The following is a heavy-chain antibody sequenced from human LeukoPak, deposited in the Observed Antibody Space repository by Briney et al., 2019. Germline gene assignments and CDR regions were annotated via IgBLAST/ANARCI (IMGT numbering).Heavy chain of an antibody. Sequence: GGSLRLSCAASGFTFSSYWMSWVRQAPGKGLGWVSVIYSGGSTYYADSVKGRFTISRDNSKNTLYLQMNSLRAEDTAVYYCARDQVVVGYFDLWGRGTLVTVSS. CDR1: GFTFSSYW. D-gene: IGHD3-22*01. CDR2: IYSGGST. CDR3: ARDQVVVGYFDL. V-gene: IGHV3-66*01. J-gene: IGHJ2*01.